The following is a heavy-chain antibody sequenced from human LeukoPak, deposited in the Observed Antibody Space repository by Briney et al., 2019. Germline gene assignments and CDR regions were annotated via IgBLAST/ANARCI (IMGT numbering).Heavy chain of an antibody. CDR3: ARDSYGGTTGY. V-gene: IGHV1-18*01. CDR2: TSAYNGNT. J-gene: IGHJ4*02. D-gene: IGHD4-23*01. Sequence: ASVKVSCKASGYTFTGYGISWVRQAPGQGLEWMGWTSAYNGNTNYAQILQGRVTMTTDTSTSTAYMELRSLRSDDTAVYYCARDSYGGTTGYWGQGTLVTVSS. CDR1: GYTFTGYG.